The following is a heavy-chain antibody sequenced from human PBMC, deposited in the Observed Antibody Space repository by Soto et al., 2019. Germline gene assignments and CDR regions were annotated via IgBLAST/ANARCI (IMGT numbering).Heavy chain of an antibody. CDR2: TYYRSKWYN. D-gene: IGHD4-17*01. J-gene: IGHJ4*02. CDR3: TRSNYGDYVGGAFDD. CDR1: GDSVSSNAAA. Sequence: SQTLSLTCDISGDSVSSNAAAWNWIRQSPSRGLEWLGRTYYRSKWYNDYAVSVKSRININPGTSKNQFSLQLSSVTPEDTAVYYCTRSNYGDYVGGAFDDWGQGTLVTVSS. V-gene: IGHV6-1*01.